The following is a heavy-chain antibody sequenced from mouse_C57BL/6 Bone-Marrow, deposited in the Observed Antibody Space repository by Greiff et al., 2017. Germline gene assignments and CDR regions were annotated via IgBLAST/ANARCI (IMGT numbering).Heavy chain of an antibody. J-gene: IGHJ1*03. CDR2: ISDGGSYT. D-gene: IGHD2-2*01. CDR3: ARRDGYGVLDV. Sequence: EVQLQESGGGLVKPGGSLKLSCAASGFTFSSYAMSWVRQTPEKRLEWVATISDGGSYTYYPDNVKGRFTISRDKAKNNLYLQMSHLKSEDTAMDYCARRDGYGVLDVWGTGTTVTVSS. V-gene: IGHV5-4*01. CDR1: GFTFSSYA.